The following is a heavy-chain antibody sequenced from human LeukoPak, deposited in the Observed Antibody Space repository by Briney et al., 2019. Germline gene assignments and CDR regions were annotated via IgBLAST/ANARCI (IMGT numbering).Heavy chain of an antibody. CDR3: ARGPHSSGWYLDY. CDR2: INPNSGGT. J-gene: IGHJ4*02. D-gene: IGHD6-19*01. Sequence: ASVKVSCKASGYTSTGYYVHRVRQAPGQGLEWMGWINPNSGGTNYAQKFQGRVTMTRDTSISTAYMELSRLRSDDTAVYYCARGPHSSGWYLDYWGQGTLVTVSS. CDR1: GYTSTGYY. V-gene: IGHV1-2*02.